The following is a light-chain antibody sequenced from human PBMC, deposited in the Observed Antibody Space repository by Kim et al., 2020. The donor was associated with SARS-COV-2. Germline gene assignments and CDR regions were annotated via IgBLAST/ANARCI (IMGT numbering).Light chain of an antibody. J-gene: IGLJ3*02. Sequence: ELTQPPSASGTPGQRVTISCSGSSSNIGSNTVNWYQQLPGTAPKLLIYGNNQRPSGVPDRFSGSKSGSSASLAIGGLQSEDEADYYCAAWDDSLSGGVFGGGTQLTVL. CDR2: GNN. CDR1: SSNIGSNT. CDR3: AAWDDSLSGGV. V-gene: IGLV1-44*01.